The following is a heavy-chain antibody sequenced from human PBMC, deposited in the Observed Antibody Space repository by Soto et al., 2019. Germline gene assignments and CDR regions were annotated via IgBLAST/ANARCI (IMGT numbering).Heavy chain of an antibody. J-gene: IGHJ4*02. V-gene: IGHV1-18*01. Sequence: ASVKVSCKTCGYNFDNYGVNWLLQAPGHGPDWMEWIIGRNCKTKYSHKLQGRVTMTTETRTATAYMELMSLTTDDTAVYYCARDPAYVVLVATIGLLNEVLTYWGQGTRVTVSP. CDR3: ARDPAYVVLVATIGLLNEVLTY. CDR1: GYNFDNYG. D-gene: IGHD2-21*02. CDR2: IIGRNCKT.